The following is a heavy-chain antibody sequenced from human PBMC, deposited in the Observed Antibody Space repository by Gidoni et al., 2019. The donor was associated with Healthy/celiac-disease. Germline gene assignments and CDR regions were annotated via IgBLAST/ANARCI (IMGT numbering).Heavy chain of an antibody. J-gene: IGHJ4*02. Sequence: EVQLLVSGGGLVPPGGSLRLSCPASGLPFSRYAMRWVRQAPGQGLEWVSAISGSGGSTYYADSVKGRFTISRDNSKNTLYLQMNSLRAEDTAVYYCAKDLLWFGRAYYFDYWGQGTLVTVSS. V-gene: IGHV3-23*01. CDR3: AKDLLWFGRAYYFDY. CDR1: GLPFSRYA. D-gene: IGHD3-10*01. CDR2: ISGSGGST.